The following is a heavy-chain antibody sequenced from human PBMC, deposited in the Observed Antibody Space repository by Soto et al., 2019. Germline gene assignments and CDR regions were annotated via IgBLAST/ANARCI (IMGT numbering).Heavy chain of an antibody. Sequence: QVQLQESSPRLVKPSETLSLTCTVSGGSISSYFWSWIRQSPGEGLEWIGYIFYSGTTNYSPSLKSRVTMSLGTAKNQFYLNLTSVTAADTAVYYCARGRGGTYDAFDIWGQGTMVTVSS. CDR2: IFYSGTT. J-gene: IGHJ3*02. V-gene: IGHV4-59*01. D-gene: IGHD3-16*01. CDR3: ARGRGGTYDAFDI. CDR1: GGSISSYF.